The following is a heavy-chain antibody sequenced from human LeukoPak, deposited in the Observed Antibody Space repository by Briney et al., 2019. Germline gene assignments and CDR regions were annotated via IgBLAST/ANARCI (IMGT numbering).Heavy chain of an antibody. CDR2: MYLSGTT. J-gene: IGHJ4*02. CDR3: AGLVGRYSSGLYYYYFDY. V-gene: IGHV4-4*02. Sequence: PGGSLRLSCAASGFTFSSYALSWVRQPPGKGLEWIGEMYLSGTTHSNPSVKSRVTISIDKSKNQFFLNLSSVTAADTAVYYCAGLVGRYSSGLYYYYFDYWGQGTLVTVSS. D-gene: IGHD3-22*01. CDR1: GFTFSSYAL.